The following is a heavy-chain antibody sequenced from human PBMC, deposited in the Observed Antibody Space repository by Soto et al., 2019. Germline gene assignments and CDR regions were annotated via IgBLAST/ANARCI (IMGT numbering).Heavy chain of an antibody. J-gene: IGHJ5*02. CDR2: IYYSGST. CDR3: ARDQHDYGDYEGWFDP. Sequence: SETLSLTCTVSGGSISSGGYYWSWIRQHPGKGLEWIGYIYYSGSTYYNPSLKSRVTISVDTSKNQFSLKLSTVTVADTAVYYCARDQHDYGDYEGWFDPWGQGTLVTVSS. CDR1: GGSISSGGYY. D-gene: IGHD4-17*01. V-gene: IGHV4-31*03.